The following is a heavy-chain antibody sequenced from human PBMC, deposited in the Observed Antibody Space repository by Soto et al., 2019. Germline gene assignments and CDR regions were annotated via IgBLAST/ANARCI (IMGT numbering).Heavy chain of an antibody. CDR1: GYTFTSYA. CDR2: INAGNGNT. Sequence: GASVKVSFKASGYTFTSYAIHWVRQAPGQRLEWMGWINAGNGNTKYSQKFQGRVTITRDTSASTAYMELSSLRSQDTAVYYCARVLGVAKGDYWGQGTLVTVSS. D-gene: IGHD3-3*01. J-gene: IGHJ4*02. CDR3: ARVLGVAKGDY. V-gene: IGHV1-3*01.